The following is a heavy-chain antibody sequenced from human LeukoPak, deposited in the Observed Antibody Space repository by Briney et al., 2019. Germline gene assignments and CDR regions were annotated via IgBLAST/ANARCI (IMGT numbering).Heavy chain of an antibody. CDR2: IIPIFGTA. D-gene: IGHD3-22*01. CDR3: ARDDENSSGYYQYFQH. V-gene: IGHV1-69*13. CDR1: GYTFTNYY. J-gene: IGHJ1*01. Sequence: SVKVSCKTSGYTFTNYYIHWVRQAPGQGLEWMGGIIPIFGTANYAQKFQGRVTITADESTSTAYMELSSLRSEDTAVYYCARDDENSSGYYQYFQHWGQGTLVTVSS.